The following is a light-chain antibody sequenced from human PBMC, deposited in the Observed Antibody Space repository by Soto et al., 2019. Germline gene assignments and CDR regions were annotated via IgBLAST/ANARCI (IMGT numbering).Light chain of an antibody. CDR1: SSDVGGYNY. Sequence: QSALTQPASVSGSPGQSITISCTGTSSDVGGYNYVSWYQHHPGKAPKLMIYDVTNRPSGVSNRFSGSKSGNMASLTISGLQAEDEADYYCCSYTSTSLWVFGGGTKVTVL. CDR2: DVT. J-gene: IGLJ3*02. V-gene: IGLV2-14*03. CDR3: CSYTSTSLWV.